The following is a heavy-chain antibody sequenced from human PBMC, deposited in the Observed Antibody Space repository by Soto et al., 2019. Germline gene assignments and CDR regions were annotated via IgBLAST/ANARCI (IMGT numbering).Heavy chain of an antibody. D-gene: IGHD3-3*01. CDR3: AREYDFWSGYYQYYYYGMDV. J-gene: IGHJ6*02. CDR2: ISSSSSTI. Sequence: LRLSCAASGFTFSSYSMNWVRQAPGKGLEWVSYISSSSSTIYYADSVKGRFTISRDNAKNSLYLQMNSLRDEDTAAYYCAREYDFWSGYYQYYYYGMDVWGQGTTVTVSS. V-gene: IGHV3-48*02. CDR1: GFTFSSYS.